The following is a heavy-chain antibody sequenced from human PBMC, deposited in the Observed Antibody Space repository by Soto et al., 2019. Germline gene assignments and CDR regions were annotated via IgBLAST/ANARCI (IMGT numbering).Heavy chain of an antibody. CDR1: GGSISSGDYY. Sequence: QVQLQESGPGLVKPSQTLSLTCTVSGGSISSGDYYWSWIRQHPGKGLEWIGYIYNSGGTYYNPALQSRVTISADTSKYHFSLKLSSVTAADTAVYYCARDPAPWGQGTLVTVSS. J-gene: IGHJ5*02. V-gene: IGHV4-31*03. CDR2: IYNSGGT. CDR3: ARDPAP.